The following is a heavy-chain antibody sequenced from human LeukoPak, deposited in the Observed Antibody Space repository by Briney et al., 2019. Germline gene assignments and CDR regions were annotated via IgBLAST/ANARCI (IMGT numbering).Heavy chain of an antibody. CDR1: GFTFRSNT. D-gene: IGHD2-8*01. J-gene: IGHJ4*02. CDR2: ISGSGSST. CDR3: AKDGQPSTRSLLCTNGICYQDY. V-gene: IGHV3-23*01. Sequence: SGGSLRLSCAASGFTFRSNTMSSGRQAPGRGLEWGSVISGSGSSTYYADSVKGRFTISRDNSMNTLYLQMNSLRAEDTPVYYCAKDGQPSTRSLLCTNGICYQDYWGQGTLVTVSS.